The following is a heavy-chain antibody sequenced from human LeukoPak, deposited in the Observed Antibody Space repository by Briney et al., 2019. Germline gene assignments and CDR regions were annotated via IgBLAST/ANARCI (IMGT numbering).Heavy chain of an antibody. CDR2: ISANSGNT. CDR3: ARDKNYRFDY. V-gene: IGHV1-18*01. J-gene: IGHJ4*02. Sequence: ASVNVSRKASGYTFTSNGISWVRQAPGKGLEWMGWISANSGNTNYAQKMQGRVTMTTETSSSTAYMELRNLRSDDTAVYYCARDKNYRFDYWGQGTLVTVSS. D-gene: IGHD5-24*01. CDR1: GYTFTSNG.